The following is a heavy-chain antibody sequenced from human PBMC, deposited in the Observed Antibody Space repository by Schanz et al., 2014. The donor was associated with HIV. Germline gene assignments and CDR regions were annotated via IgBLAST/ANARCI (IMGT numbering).Heavy chain of an antibody. Sequence: VHLVESGGGVVQPGRSLRLSCAASGFTFSSYAMTWVRQAPGKGLDWVSTISGSDGDTYYADSVKGRFTISRDNSRNALYLHMNSLRADDTAIYYCVKAYSSGFSGAGSWGQGALVTVSS. CDR3: VKAYSSGFSGAGS. CDR2: ISGSDGDT. V-gene: IGHV3-23*04. CDR1: GFTFSSYA. D-gene: IGHD5-18*01. J-gene: IGHJ5*02.